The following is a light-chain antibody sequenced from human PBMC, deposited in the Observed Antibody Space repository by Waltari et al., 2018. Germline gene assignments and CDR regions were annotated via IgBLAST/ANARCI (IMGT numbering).Light chain of an antibody. CDR3: QQYNSAPRT. CDR1: QSVRNN. V-gene: IGKV3-15*01. CDR2: GAS. J-gene: IGKJ3*01. Sequence: EIVMTQSPATLSVSPGERATLSCRASQSVRNNLVWYQQKPGQAPRLLIYGASTRVTGIPARFSGSGSGTEFTLTISSLQSEDFAVYYCQQYNSAPRTFGPGTKVDIK.